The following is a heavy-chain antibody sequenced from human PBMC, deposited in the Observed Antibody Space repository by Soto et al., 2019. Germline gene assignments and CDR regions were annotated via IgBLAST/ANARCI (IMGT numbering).Heavy chain of an antibody. CDR3: AKDNLPAFYGAFDY. V-gene: IGHV3-9*01. D-gene: IGHD4-17*01. CDR1: GFTFDDYA. J-gene: IGHJ4*02. CDR2: ISWNSGSI. Sequence: GGSLRLSCAASGFTFDDYAMHWVRQAPGKGLEWVSGISWNSGSIGYADSVKGRFTIPRDNAKNSLYLQMNSLRAEDTALYYCAKDNLPAFYGAFDYWGQGTLVTVSS.